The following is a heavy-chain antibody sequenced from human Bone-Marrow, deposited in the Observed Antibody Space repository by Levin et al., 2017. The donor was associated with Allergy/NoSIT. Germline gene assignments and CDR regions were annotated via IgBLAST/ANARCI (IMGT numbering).Heavy chain of an antibody. Sequence: PGGSLRLSCAVSGLTFSSFGMHWVRQAPAKGLEWVALISHDGSNDYYADSVKGRFTVSRDNSNNTLYLQMNSLRTQDTAVYYCAKSAGRWLQFHFDFWGQGSLVSVSS. D-gene: IGHD5-24*01. V-gene: IGHV3-30*18. CDR3: AKSAGRWLQFHFDF. CDR2: ISHDGSND. CDR1: GLTFSSFG. J-gene: IGHJ4*02.